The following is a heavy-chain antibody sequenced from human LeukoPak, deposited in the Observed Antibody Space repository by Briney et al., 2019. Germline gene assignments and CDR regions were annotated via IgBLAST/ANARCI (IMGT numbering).Heavy chain of an antibody. Sequence: GGSLRLSCAASGFTFDDYGMSWVRQAPGKGLEWVSGISWNGGSTGYADSVKGRFTISRDNAKNSLYLQMNSLRAEDTALYYCARVLGCTNGVCPYYYYYYMGVWGKGTTVTVSS. V-gene: IGHV3-20*04. D-gene: IGHD2-8*01. CDR2: ISWNGGST. CDR1: GFTFDDYG. CDR3: ARVLGCTNGVCPYYYYYYMGV. J-gene: IGHJ6*03.